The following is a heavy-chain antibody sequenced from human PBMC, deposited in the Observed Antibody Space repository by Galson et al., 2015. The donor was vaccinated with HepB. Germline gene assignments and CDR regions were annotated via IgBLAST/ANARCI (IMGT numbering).Heavy chain of an antibody. Sequence: CAISGDSVSSNSAAWNWIRQSPSRGLEWLGRTYYRSKWYNDYAVSVKSRITINPDTSKIQFSLQLNSVTPEDTAVYYCARDVVYCGGDCYPIDYWGQGTLVTVSS. CDR3: ARDVVYCGGDCYPIDY. D-gene: IGHD2-21*01. J-gene: IGHJ4*02. V-gene: IGHV6-1*01. CDR2: TYYRSKWYN. CDR1: GDSVSSNSAA.